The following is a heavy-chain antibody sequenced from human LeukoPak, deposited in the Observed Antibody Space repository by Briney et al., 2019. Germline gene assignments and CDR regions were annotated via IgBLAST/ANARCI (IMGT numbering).Heavy chain of an antibody. D-gene: IGHD3-10*01. Sequence: GSLRLSCAASGFTFSSYGMHWVRQAPGKGLEWVAVIWYDGSNKYYADSVKGRFTISRDNSKNTLYLQMNSLRAEDTAVYYCARDRGEGDAFDIWGQGTMVTVSS. V-gene: IGHV3-33*01. J-gene: IGHJ3*02. CDR2: IWYDGSNK. CDR1: GFTFSSYG. CDR3: ARDRGEGDAFDI.